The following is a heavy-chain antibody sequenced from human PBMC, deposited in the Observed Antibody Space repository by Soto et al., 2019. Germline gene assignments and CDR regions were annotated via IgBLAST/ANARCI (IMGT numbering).Heavy chain of an antibody. CDR2: IDWDDDK. CDR3: ARIPVIAAAGTFIYYYGMDV. V-gene: IGHV2-70*01. Sequence: SGPTLVNPTQTLTLTCTFSWFSLSTSGMCVRWIRQPPGKALEWLALIDWDDDKYYSTSLKTRLTISKDTSKNQVVLTMTNMDPVDTATYYCARIPVIAAAGTFIYYYGMDVWGQGTTVTVSS. CDR1: WFSLSTSGMC. D-gene: IGHD6-13*01. J-gene: IGHJ6*02.